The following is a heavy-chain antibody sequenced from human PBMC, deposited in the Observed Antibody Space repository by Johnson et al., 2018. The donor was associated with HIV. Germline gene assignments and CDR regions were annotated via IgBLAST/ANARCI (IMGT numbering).Heavy chain of an antibody. V-gene: IGHV3-30*02. CDR1: GFTFSSYG. CDR3: DCIVGATRDAFDI. J-gene: IGHJ3*02. Sequence: QVQLVESGGGVVQPGGSLRLSCAASGFTFSSYGMHWVRQAPGKGLEWVAFIRYDGSIKYYVDSVKGRFPISRDNSKNTLYLQMNSLRAEDTAVYYCDCIVGATRDAFDIWGQGTMVTVSS. D-gene: IGHD1-26*01. CDR2: IRYDGSIK.